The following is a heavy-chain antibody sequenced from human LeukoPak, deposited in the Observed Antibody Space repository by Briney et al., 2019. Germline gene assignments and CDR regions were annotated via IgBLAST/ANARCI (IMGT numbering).Heavy chain of an antibody. V-gene: IGHV4-4*07. CDR2: ISVSGST. CDR3: ARGNYEIDY. Sequence: SETLSLTCTVSGVSISSYYWSCIRQPAGKGLEWIGRISVSGSTNYNPSLKSRVTMSVDTSKIQFSLKLSSVTAADTAVYYCARGNYEIDYWGQGTLVTVSS. J-gene: IGHJ4*02. CDR1: GVSISSYY. D-gene: IGHD3-3*01.